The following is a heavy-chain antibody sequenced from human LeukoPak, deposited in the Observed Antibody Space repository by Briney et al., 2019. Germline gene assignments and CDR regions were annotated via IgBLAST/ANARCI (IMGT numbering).Heavy chain of an antibody. V-gene: IGHV1-2*02. Sequence: GASVKVSCKASGYTFTGYYMHWVRQAPGQGLEWMGWINPNSGGTTYAQKFQGRVTMTRNTSISTAYMELSSLRSEDTAVYYCARVLGYCSGGSCRWGSSIGYWGQGTLVTVSS. J-gene: IGHJ4*02. CDR2: INPNSGGT. D-gene: IGHD2-15*01. CDR3: ARVLGYCSGGSCRWGSSIGY. CDR1: GYTFTGYY.